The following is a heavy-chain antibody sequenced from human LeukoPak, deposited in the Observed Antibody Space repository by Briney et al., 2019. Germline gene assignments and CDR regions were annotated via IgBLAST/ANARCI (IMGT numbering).Heavy chain of an antibody. CDR1: GYTFTSYD. CDR2: INPNSGGT. V-gene: IGHV1-2*02. J-gene: IGHJ5*02. CDR3: ATNILVRDIINWFDP. Sequence: GASVKVSCKASGYTFTSYDVNWVRQATGQGLEWMGWINPNSGGTNYAQKFQGRATMTRDTSISTAYMELSRLRSDDTAVYYCATNILVRDIINWFDPWGQGTLVTVSS. D-gene: IGHD3-10*01.